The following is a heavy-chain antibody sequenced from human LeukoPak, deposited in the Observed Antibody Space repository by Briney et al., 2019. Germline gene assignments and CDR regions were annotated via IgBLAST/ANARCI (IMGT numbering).Heavy chain of an antibody. CDR2: IYYSGST. CDR1: GGSISSSSYY. CDR3: ARDRYYYDSSTNWFDP. Sequence: SETLSLTCTVSGGSISSSSYYWGWIRQPPGKGLEWIESIYYSGSTYYNPSLKSRVTISVDTSKNQFSLKLSSVTAADTAVYYCARDRYYYDSSTNWFDPWGQGTLVTVSS. J-gene: IGHJ5*02. D-gene: IGHD3-22*01. V-gene: IGHV4-39*07.